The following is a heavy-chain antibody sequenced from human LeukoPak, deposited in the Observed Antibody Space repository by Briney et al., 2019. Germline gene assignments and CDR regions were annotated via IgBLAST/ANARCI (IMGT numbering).Heavy chain of an antibody. CDR3: AKDFSYYDSSGSGPDY. J-gene: IGHJ4*02. Sequence: GGSLRLSSAASGFPFSSYGMNSVRQAPGRGLEWVAIIWYDGSNKYYADSVKGRFTISRDNSKNTLYLQMNSLRAEDTAVYYCAKDFSYYDSSGSGPDYWGQGTLVTVSS. D-gene: IGHD3-22*01. CDR2: IWYDGSNK. CDR1: GFPFSSYG. V-gene: IGHV3-33*06.